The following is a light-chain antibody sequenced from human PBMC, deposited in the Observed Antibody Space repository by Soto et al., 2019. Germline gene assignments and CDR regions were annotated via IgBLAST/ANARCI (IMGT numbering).Light chain of an antibody. J-gene: IGKJ5*01. CDR1: QSVPRSY. Sequence: EIVLTQSPGTLSLSPGERATLSCRASQSVPRSYLAWYQQKPGQAPRLLIYGTSSRATGIPDRFSGSGSGTDFTLTISRREAEDFAVFYCQQYGSSITFGQGTRLEIK. V-gene: IGKV3-20*01. CDR3: QQYGSSIT. CDR2: GTS.